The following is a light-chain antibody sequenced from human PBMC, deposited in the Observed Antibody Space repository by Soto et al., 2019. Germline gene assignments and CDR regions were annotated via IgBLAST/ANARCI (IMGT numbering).Light chain of an antibody. CDR1: QSVSSD. J-gene: IGKJ4*01. Sequence: IVMTQSPATLSVSPGERATLSCRASQSVSSDLAWYQHKPGQAPRLLIYGASTRATGIPARFSGSGSGTEFTLTISSLQSEDFAVYYCQQYNNWPPELTFGGGTKVDIK. CDR2: GAS. V-gene: IGKV3-15*01. CDR3: QQYNNWPPELT.